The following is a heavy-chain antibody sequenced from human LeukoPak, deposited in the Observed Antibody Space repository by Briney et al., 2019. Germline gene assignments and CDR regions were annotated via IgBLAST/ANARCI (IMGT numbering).Heavy chain of an antibody. CDR2: IYHSGST. CDR3: ARSYYFYYYMDV. CDR1: GGSISSGGYY. J-gene: IGHJ6*03. V-gene: IGHV4-30-2*01. D-gene: IGHD3-16*01. Sequence: PSETLSLTCTVSGGSISSGGYYWSWIRQPPGKGLEWIGYIYHSGSTYYNPSLKSRVTISVDTSKNQFSLKLSSVTAADTAVYYCARSYYFYYYMDVWGKGTTVTVSS.